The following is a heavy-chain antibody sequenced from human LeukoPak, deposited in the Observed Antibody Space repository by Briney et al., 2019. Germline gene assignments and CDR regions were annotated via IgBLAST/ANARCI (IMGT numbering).Heavy chain of an antibody. Sequence: SQTLSLTCAISVDSFSSNSAAWNWIRQSPSRGLEWLGRTYYRSKWYNDYAVSVKSRITINPDTSKNQFSLQLNSVTPEDTAVYYCARGGYSYGSVFYYYGMDVWGQGTTVTVSS. CDR2: TYYRSKWYN. J-gene: IGHJ6*02. V-gene: IGHV6-1*01. CDR1: VDSFSSNSAA. CDR3: ARGGYSYGSVFYYYGMDV. D-gene: IGHD5-18*01.